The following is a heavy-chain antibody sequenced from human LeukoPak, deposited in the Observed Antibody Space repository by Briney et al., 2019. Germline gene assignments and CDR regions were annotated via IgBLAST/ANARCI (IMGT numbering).Heavy chain of an antibody. J-gene: IGHJ4*02. CDR1: GFTFSNYV. CDR3: AKDQEQHLGLLDY. Sequence: GGSLRLSCAASGFTFSNYVMSWVRQAPGKGLEWVSAISGSGGSTYYADSVKGRFTISRDNPKNTLYLQMNSLRAEDTAVYYCAKDQEQHLGLLDYWGQGTLVTVSS. CDR2: ISGSGGST. D-gene: IGHD6-13*01. V-gene: IGHV3-23*01.